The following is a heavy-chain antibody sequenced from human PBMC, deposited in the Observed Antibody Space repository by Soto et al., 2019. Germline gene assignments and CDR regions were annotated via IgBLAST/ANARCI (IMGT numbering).Heavy chain of an antibody. J-gene: IGHJ6*03. CDR3: AKGITGTTKPAHYYYYMDV. CDR2: ISGSGGST. CDR1: GFTFSSYA. Sequence: PGGSLRLSCAASGFTFSSYAISWVRQAPGKGLEWVSAISGSGGSTYYADSVKGRFTISRDNSKNTLYLQMNSLRAEDTAVYYRAKGITGTTKPAHYYYYMDVWGKGTTVTVSS. D-gene: IGHD1-7*01. V-gene: IGHV3-23*01.